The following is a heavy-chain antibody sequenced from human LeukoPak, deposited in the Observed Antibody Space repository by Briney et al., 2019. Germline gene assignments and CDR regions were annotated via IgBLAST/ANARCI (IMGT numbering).Heavy chain of an antibody. CDR1: GYTVTSYA. Sequence: ALVKVSCKASGYTVTSYAISWVRQTPGQGFEWMGWINTYNGNTNYAQKLQGRVTMTADISTSTSYMELRSLRSDDTAVYHCARGGSRMVTYGSLDYWGQGSLVTVSS. CDR3: ARGGSRMVTYGSLDY. D-gene: IGHD2-15*01. J-gene: IGHJ4*02. CDR2: INTYNGNT. V-gene: IGHV1-18*01.